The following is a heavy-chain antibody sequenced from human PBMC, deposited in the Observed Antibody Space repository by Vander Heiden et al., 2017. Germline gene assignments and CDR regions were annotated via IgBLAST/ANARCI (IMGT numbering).Heavy chain of an antibody. CDR3: ARERGEQLVEGFYYYYGMDV. CDR1: GFTFSSYA. D-gene: IGHD6-6*01. Sequence: QVQLVESGGGVVQPGRSLRLSCAASGFTFSSYAMQGVRQAPGKGLEWVAVISYDGSNKYYADSVKGRFTISRDNSKNTLYLQMNSLRAEDTAVYYCARERGEQLVEGFYYYYGMDVWGQGTTVTVSS. V-gene: IGHV3-30-3*01. CDR2: ISYDGSNK. J-gene: IGHJ6*02.